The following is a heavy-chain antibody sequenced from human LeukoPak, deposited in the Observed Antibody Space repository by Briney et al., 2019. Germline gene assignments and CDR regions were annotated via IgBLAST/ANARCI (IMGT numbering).Heavy chain of an antibody. J-gene: IGHJ4*02. D-gene: IGHD1-26*01. V-gene: IGHV3-11*01. CDR2: INSSGNTI. Sequence: PGGSLRLSCAASKFTFSDYYMNWIRQAPGKGLEWVSYINSSGNTIYYADSVKGRFTISRDNAKNSLYLQMNSLRAEDTAVYYCATEKQSGSYIDYWGQGALVTVSS. CDR1: KFTFSDYY. CDR3: ATEKQSGSYIDY.